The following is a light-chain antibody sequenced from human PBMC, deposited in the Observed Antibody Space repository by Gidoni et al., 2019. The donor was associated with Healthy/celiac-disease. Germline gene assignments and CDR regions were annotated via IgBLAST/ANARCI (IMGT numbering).Light chain of an antibody. CDR2: AAS. J-gene: IGKJ2*01. Sequence: DIQMTQSPSSLSASVGDRVTITCRASQSISSYVNWYQQKPGKAPKLLIYAASSLHSGVPSRFSGSGSGTDFTLTISSLQPEDFATYYCQQSYSTPPGYTFGQGTKLEIK. CDR1: QSISSY. V-gene: IGKV1-39*01. CDR3: QQSYSTPPGYT.